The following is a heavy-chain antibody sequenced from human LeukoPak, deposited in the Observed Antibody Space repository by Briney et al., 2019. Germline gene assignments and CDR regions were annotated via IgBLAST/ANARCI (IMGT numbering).Heavy chain of an antibody. J-gene: IGHJ4*02. CDR2: ISGNGGST. Sequence: QTGGSLRLSCAVSGFTFSNYSLTWVRQAPGKGLEWVSGISGNGGSTAYADSVKGRFTISRDNSKNTLYLQMNSLRAEDTAVYYCAKDRSSSTSCSNYWGQGTLVTVSS. V-gene: IGHV3-23*01. CDR1: GFTFSNYS. D-gene: IGHD2-2*01. CDR3: AKDRSSSTSCSNY.